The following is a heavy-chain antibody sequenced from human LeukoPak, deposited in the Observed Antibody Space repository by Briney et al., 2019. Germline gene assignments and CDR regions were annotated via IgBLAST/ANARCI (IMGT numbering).Heavy chain of an antibody. J-gene: IGHJ4*02. Sequence: RASVKVSCEASGGTFSSYAISWVRQAPGQGLEWMGGIIPIFGTANYAQKFQGRVTITADESTSTAYMELSSLRSEDTAVYYCARDSRGEYYGSGSSYFDYWGQGTLVTVSS. D-gene: IGHD3-10*01. CDR3: ARDSRGEYYGSGSSYFDY. CDR1: GGTFSSYA. CDR2: IIPIFGTA. V-gene: IGHV1-69*13.